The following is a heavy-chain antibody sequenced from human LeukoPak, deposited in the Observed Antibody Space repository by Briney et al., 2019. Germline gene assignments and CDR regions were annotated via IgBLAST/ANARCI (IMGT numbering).Heavy chain of an antibody. Sequence: PSETLSLTCTVSGGSISSYYWSWIRQPPGKGLEWIGYIYYSGSTNYNPSLKSRVTISVDTSKNQFSLKLSSVTAADTAVYYCARSSSFRGVPFDYWGQGTLVTASS. CDR2: IYYSGST. D-gene: IGHD3-10*01. CDR3: ARSSSFRGVPFDY. J-gene: IGHJ4*02. V-gene: IGHV4-59*01. CDR1: GGSISSYY.